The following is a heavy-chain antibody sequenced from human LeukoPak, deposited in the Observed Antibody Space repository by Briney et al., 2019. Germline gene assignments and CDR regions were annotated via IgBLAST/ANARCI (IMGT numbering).Heavy chain of an antibody. CDR1: GGTFSSYA. V-gene: IGHV1-69*13. CDR2: IIPIFGTA. J-gene: IGHJ4*02. Sequence: ASVKVSCKASGGTFSSYAISWVRQAPGQGLEWMGGIIPIFGTANYAQKFQGRVTITADESTSTAYMELSSLRSEDTAVYYCARGFVSGYYDKYYFDYWGQETLVTVSS. CDR3: ARGFVSGYYDKYYFDY. D-gene: IGHD3-3*01.